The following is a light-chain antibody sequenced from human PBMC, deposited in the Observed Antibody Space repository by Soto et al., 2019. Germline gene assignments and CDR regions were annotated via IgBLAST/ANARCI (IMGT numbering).Light chain of an antibody. Sequence: QSVLTQPASVSGSPGQSITISCTGTSSDVGGYKYVSWYQQHPGKAPKLMIYEVSNRPSGISNRFSGSKSGNTASLTISGLQAEDEADYYCNSYTSNNTRVFGGGTKLTVL. CDR1: SSDVGGYKY. J-gene: IGLJ2*01. CDR2: EVS. CDR3: NSYTSNNTRV. V-gene: IGLV2-14*01.